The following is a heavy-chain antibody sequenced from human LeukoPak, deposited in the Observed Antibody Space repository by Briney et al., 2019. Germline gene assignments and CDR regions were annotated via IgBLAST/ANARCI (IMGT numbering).Heavy chain of an antibody. V-gene: IGHV1-46*01. J-gene: IGHJ5*02. D-gene: IGHD1-26*01. CDR3: ARAVGPRGGNWFDP. CDR2: VNPSSGST. CDR1: GYTFTSYF. Sequence: ASVKVSCMASGYTFTSYFMHWVRPAPGQGLEWMGVVNPSSGSTTYSQKFQGRVTMTRDTSTSTVYMDLSSLRSEDTAVYYCARAVGPRGGNWFDPWGQGTLVTVSS.